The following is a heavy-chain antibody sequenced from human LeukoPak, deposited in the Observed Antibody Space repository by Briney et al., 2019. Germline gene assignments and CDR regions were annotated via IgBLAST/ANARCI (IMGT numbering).Heavy chain of an antibody. V-gene: IGHV4-31*03. CDR1: GGSISSGGYY. D-gene: IGHD3-3*01. CDR2: IHYSGST. Sequence: SQTLSLTCTVSGGSISSGGYYWSWIRQHPGKGLEWIGYIHYSGSTYYNPSLKSRVTISVDTSKNQFSLKLSSVTAADTAVYYCARDGLENWFDPWGQGTLVTASS. J-gene: IGHJ5*02. CDR3: ARDGLENWFDP.